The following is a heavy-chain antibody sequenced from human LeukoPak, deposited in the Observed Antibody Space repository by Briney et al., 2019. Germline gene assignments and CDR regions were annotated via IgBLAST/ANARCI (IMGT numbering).Heavy chain of an antibody. CDR3: ARSKKYGDSLGY. Sequence: AETPSLTCTVSGGSISSYYWSWIRQPAGKGLEWIGRIYTSGSTNYNPSLKSRVTMSVDTSKNQFSLKLSSVTAADTAVYYCARSKKYGDSLGYWGQGTLVTVSS. J-gene: IGHJ4*02. V-gene: IGHV4-4*07. CDR2: IYTSGST. D-gene: IGHD4-17*01. CDR1: GGSISSYY.